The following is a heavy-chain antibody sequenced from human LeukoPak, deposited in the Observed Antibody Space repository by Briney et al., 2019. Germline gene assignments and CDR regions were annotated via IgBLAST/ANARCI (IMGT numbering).Heavy chain of an antibody. CDR3: VRWIGGDYNYIDY. CDR2: TYYRSKWYN. J-gene: IGHJ4*02. D-gene: IGHD4-17*01. CDR1: GDSVSSNSAA. V-gene: IGHV6-1*01. Sequence: SQTLSLTCAISGDSVSSNSAAWNWIRQSPSRGLEWLGRTYYRSKWYNDYTASVKSRISITPDTSKNQFSLQLNSATPEDTAVYYCVRWIGGDYNYIDYWGQGTLVTVSS.